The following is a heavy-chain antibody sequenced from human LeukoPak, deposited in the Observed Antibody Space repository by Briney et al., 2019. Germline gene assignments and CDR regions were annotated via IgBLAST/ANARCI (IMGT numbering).Heavy chain of an antibody. CDR2: ISSGGSTI. Sequence: GASLIPSCAASGFTFSSYEMRWVRQAAGKGLEWVSYISSGGSTIYYADSVKGRFTISREKAKNSLYLQMNSLRAEDTAVYYCAELGIPMIGGVWGKGTTVTISS. D-gene: IGHD3-10*02. CDR3: AELGIPMIGGV. J-gene: IGHJ6*04. CDR1: GFTFSSYE. V-gene: IGHV3-48*03.